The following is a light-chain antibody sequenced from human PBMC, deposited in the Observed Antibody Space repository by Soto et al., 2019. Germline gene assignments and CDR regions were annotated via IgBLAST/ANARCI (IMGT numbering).Light chain of an antibody. V-gene: IGKV1-39*01. CDR2: SSS. CDR3: LQTFTTHIT. J-gene: IGKJ4*01. Sequence: DIQMTQSPSSLSASVGDRVSLTCRAGQNVGSFVNWYQQKPGKAPKLLMYSSSILHDGVSSRFSGDGSGTAFTLTIAGLQPEDFATYYCLQTFTTHITFGGGTTVEVK. CDR1: QNVGSF.